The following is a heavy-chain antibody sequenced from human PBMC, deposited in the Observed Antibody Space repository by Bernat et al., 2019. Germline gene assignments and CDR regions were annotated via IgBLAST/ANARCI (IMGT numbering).Heavy chain of an antibody. CDR2: IKSKTDGGTT. D-gene: IGHD1-7*01. CDR3: TTDPNWNYIDAFDI. CDR1: GFTFSSYA. V-gene: IGHV3-15*01. Sequence: EVQLLESGGGLVQPGGSLRLSCAASGFTFSSYAMSWVRQAPGKGLEWVGRIKSKTDGGTTDYAAPVKGRFTISRDDSKNTLYLQMNSLKTEDTAVYYCTTDPNWNYIDAFDIWGQGTMVTVSS. J-gene: IGHJ3*02.